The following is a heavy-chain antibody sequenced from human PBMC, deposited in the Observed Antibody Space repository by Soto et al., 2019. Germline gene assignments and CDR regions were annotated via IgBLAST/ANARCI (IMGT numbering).Heavy chain of an antibody. J-gene: IGHJ6*02. CDR2: KHHSGST. CDR3: AYSSGWWRLDV. D-gene: IGHD6-19*01. CDR1: GGSINNGYW. Sequence: QVHLQESGPGLVKPSGTLSLTCGVSGGSINNGYWWTWVGQPPGKGLEWIGEKHHSGSTNYNLSLKSRVSISLDKSKNQFFLILSYVTAADTAVYYCAYSSGWWRLDVWGQGTTVTVS. V-gene: IGHV4-4*02.